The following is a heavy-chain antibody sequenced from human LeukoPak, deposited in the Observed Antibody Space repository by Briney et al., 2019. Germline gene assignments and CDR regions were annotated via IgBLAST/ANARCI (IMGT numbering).Heavy chain of an antibody. CDR2: ISGSGGST. J-gene: IGHJ4*02. CDR1: GFTFSSYA. Sequence: GESLRLSCAASGFTFSSYAMSWVRQAPGKGLEWVSAISGSGGSTYYADSVKGRFTISRDNSKNTLYLQMNSLRAEDTAVYYCAKARWHNSGMDYWGQGTLVTVSS. CDR3: AKARWHNSGMDY. D-gene: IGHD4-23*01. V-gene: IGHV3-23*01.